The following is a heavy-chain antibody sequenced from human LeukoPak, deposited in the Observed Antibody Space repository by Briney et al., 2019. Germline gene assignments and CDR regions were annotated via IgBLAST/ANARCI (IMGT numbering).Heavy chain of an antibody. CDR2: INHSGST. CDR3: ARGVVILTNDAFDI. V-gene: IGHV4-34*01. CDR1: GGSFSGYY. D-gene: IGHD1-1*01. Sequence: PSETLSLTCAVYGGSFSGYYWSWIRQPPGKGLEWIGEINHSGSTNCNPSLKSRVTISVDTSKNQFSLKLSSVTAADTAVYYCARGVVILTNDAFDIWGQGTMVTVSS. J-gene: IGHJ3*02.